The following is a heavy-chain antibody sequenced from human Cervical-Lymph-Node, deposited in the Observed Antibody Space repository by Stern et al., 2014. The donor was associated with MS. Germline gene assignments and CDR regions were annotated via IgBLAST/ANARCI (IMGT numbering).Heavy chain of an antibody. CDR2: ISYDGTEK. V-gene: IGHV3-30*03. CDR1: GFNFRAYG. J-gene: IGHJ4*02. D-gene: IGHD2-15*01. CDR3: ATPINCSSVSCGSDFEH. Sequence: VQLGESGGGVVKPGKSMTLSCAASGFNFRAYGIHWVRQAPGKGLEWVAVISYDGTEKHYADSVKDSVIISTDNSTSTLYLPMNGLRADDAAVYYCATPINCSSVSCGSDFEHWGQGTLVIVSS.